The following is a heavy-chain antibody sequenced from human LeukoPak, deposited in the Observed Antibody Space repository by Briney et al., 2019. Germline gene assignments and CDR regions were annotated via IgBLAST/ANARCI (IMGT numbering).Heavy chain of an antibody. CDR3: AKKSRATVGYFDY. J-gene: IGHJ4*02. V-gene: IGHV3-33*06. D-gene: IGHD5-18*01. CDR2: IWYDGSNK. CDR1: GFTFSSYG. Sequence: GGSLRLSCAASGFTFSSYGMHWVRQAPGKGLEWVAVIWYDGSNKYYADSVKGRFTISRDNSKNTLYLQMNSLRAEDTAVYYCAKKSRATVGYFDYWGQGTLVTVSS.